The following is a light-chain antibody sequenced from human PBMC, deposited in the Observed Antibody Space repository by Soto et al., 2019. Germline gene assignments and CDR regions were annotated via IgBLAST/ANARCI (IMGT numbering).Light chain of an antibody. CDR1: QGISSY. J-gene: IGKJ1*01. CDR3: QHYNSYSEA. V-gene: IGKV1-5*03. CDR2: KAS. Sequence: TQSPSFLSASVGDRVTITCRASQGISSYLAWYQQKPGKAPKLLIYKASTLKSGVPSRFSGSGSGTEFTLTISSLQPDDFATYYCQHYNSYSEAFGQGTKVDIK.